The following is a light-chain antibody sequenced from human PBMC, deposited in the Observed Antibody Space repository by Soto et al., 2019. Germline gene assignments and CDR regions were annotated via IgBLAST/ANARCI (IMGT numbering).Light chain of an antibody. J-gene: IGKJ4*01. V-gene: IGKV3-20*01. Sequence: EIVLTQSPGTLSLSPEERATLSCRASQSVSNSYLAWYQQKPGQAPRLLIYGASSRATGIPDRFSGSGSGTDFTLTITGLEPEDFAVYYCQQFGSSPLTFGGGTKVEIK. CDR1: QSVSNSY. CDR3: QQFGSSPLT. CDR2: GAS.